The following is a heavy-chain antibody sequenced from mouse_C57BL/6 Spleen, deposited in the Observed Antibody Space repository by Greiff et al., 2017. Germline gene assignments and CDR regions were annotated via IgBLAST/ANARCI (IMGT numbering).Heavy chain of an antibody. CDR2: IDPSNGGT. V-gene: IGHV1-72*01. Sequence: VQLQQSGAELVKPGASVKLSCKASGYTFTSYWMHWVKQRPGRGLEWIGRIDPSNGGTNYNEKFKSKATLTVDKSSSTAYMQLSSLTSEDSAVYYCARYYYGTFDYWGQGTTLTVSS. CDR3: ARYYYGTFDY. CDR1: GYTFTSYW. J-gene: IGHJ2*01. D-gene: IGHD2-1*01.